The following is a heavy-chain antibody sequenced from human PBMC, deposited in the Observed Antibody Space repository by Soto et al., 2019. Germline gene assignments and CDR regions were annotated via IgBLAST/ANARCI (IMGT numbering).Heavy chain of an antibody. CDR1: GGSISSYY. D-gene: IGHD5-12*01. V-gene: IGHV4-59*01. CDR3: ARERRDGYKHYFDY. CDR2: IYYSGST. J-gene: IGHJ4*02. Sequence: QVQLQESGPGLVKPSETLSLMCTVSGGSISSYYWSWIRQPPGKGLEWLGYIYYSGSTNYNPSLKSRVTLAVDTSKNQFSLKLSSVTAADTAVYYCARERRDGYKHYFDYWGQGTLVTVSS.